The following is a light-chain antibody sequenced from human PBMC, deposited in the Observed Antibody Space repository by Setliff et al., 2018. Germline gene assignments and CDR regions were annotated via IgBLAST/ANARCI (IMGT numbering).Light chain of an antibody. CDR1: SSNIGTNT. V-gene: IGLV1-44*01. Sequence: QSALTQPPSASGTPGQRVTISCSGSSSNIGTNTVNWYQQLPGTAPKLLIYSNNQRSSGVPDRFSGSESGTSASLAISGLQSEDEADYYCAAWDDSLNGHVFGTGTKVTVL. CDR2: SNN. CDR3: AAWDDSLNGHV. J-gene: IGLJ1*01.